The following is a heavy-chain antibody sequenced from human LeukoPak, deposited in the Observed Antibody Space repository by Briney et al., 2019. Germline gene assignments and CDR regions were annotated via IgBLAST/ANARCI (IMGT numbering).Heavy chain of an antibody. CDR1: GFTFSSYW. J-gene: IGHJ4*02. CDR3: ARAYYDFWSGYPHYFDY. CDR2: IKQDGSEK. D-gene: IGHD3-3*01. V-gene: IGHV3-7*01. Sequence: GGSLRLSCAASGFTFSSYWMSWVRQAPGEGLEWVANIKQDGSEKYYVDSVKGRFTISRDNAKNSLYLQMNSLRAEDTAVYYCARAYYDFWSGYPHYFDYWGQGTLVTVSS.